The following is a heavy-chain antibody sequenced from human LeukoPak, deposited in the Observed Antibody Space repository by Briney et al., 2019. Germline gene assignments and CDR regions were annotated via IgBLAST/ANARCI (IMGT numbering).Heavy chain of an antibody. CDR1: GFTFSSYG. J-gene: IGHJ4*02. CDR3: ANDRGRAAAGRDL. CDR2: IRYDGGNK. D-gene: IGHD6-13*01. Sequence: GGSLRLSCAASGFTFSSYGMHWVRQAPGKGLEWVAYIRYDGGNKYYADSVKGRFTISRDNSKNTLYLQMNSLRAEDTAVYYCANDRGRAAAGRDLWGERPLVTVS. V-gene: IGHV3-30*02.